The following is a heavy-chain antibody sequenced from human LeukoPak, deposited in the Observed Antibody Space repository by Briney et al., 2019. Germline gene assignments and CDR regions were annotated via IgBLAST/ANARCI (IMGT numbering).Heavy chain of an antibody. CDR2: IDPNSGGT. CDR3: ARKIRVTGCFDY. Sequence: ASVTVSCTASGYTFTGYYMDWVRQAPGQGLEWMGWIDPNSGGTNYAQKFQGRVTMTRDTSISTAYMELSRLRSDDTAVYYCARKIRVTGCFDYWGQGTLVTVSS. J-gene: IGHJ4*02. CDR1: GYTFTGYY. V-gene: IGHV1-2*02. D-gene: IGHD2-21*02.